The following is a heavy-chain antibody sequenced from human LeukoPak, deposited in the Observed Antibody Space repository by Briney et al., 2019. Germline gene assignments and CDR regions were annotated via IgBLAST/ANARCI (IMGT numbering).Heavy chain of an antibody. J-gene: IGHJ4*02. V-gene: IGHV4-4*07. CDR3: ARGVHYYDSSGYLDY. CDR1: GGSISSYY. CDR2: IYTSGST. Sequence: PSETLSLTCTVSGGSISSYYWSWIRQPAGKGLEWIGRIYTSGSTNYNPSLKSRVTMPVDTSKNQFSLKLSSVTAADTAVNYCARGVHYYDSSGYLDYWGQGTLVTVSS. D-gene: IGHD3-22*01.